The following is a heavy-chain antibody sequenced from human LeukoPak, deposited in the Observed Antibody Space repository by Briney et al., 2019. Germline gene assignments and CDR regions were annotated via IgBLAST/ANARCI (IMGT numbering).Heavy chain of an antibody. CDR3: GSIFYCSSCYYSVFDI. CDR2: IKTDGSEK. CDR1: LYTPTLFW. Sequence: GGSLRLSCVHPLYTPTLFWVSAVPQAPGKGLEWVANIKTDGSEKHYVDSVKGRFTISRDNAKKSLYLQMNSLRDEDTAVYYCGSIFYCSSCYYSVFDIWGQGTTVTVSS. D-gene: IGHD3-22*01. V-gene: IGHV3-7*02. J-gene: IGHJ3*02.